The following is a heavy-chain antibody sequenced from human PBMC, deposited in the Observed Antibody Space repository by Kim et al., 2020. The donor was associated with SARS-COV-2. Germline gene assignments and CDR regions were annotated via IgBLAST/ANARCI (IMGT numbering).Heavy chain of an antibody. CDR1: GFTFSSYA. D-gene: IGHD3-10*01. Sequence: GGSLRLSCAVSGFTFSSYAMSWVRQAPGKGLEWVSGISDNGGGTYYADSVKGRFTISRDNSKNTLYLQMNSLRAEDTAVYFCAKSGSGSYYSGIGYWGQGALVTVSS. CDR2: ISDNGGGT. CDR3: AKSGSGSYYSGIGY. J-gene: IGHJ4*02. V-gene: IGHV3-23*01.